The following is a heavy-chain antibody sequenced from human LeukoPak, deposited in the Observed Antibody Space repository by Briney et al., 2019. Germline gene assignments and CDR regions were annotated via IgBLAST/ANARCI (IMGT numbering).Heavy chain of an antibody. D-gene: IGHD3-10*01. J-gene: IGHJ5*02. V-gene: IGHV3-23*01. Sequence: GGTLRLSCAASGFTFSSYAMSWVRQAPGKGLEWVSAISGSGGSTYYADSVKGRFTISRDNSKNTLHLQMNSLRAEDTAVYYCAKDPRLDGSDNWFDPWGQGTLVTVSS. CDR2: ISGSGGST. CDR1: GFTFSSYA. CDR3: AKDPRLDGSDNWFDP.